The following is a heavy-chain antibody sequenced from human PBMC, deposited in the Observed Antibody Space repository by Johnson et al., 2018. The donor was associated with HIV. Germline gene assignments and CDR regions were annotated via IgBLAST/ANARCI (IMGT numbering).Heavy chain of an antibody. CDR1: GFTFSSYA. V-gene: IGHV3-30*03. CDR3: ARGGGCGGDCYSGYDAFDI. CDR2: ISYDGTDK. D-gene: IGHD2-21*01. Sequence: QVQLVESGGGVVQPGRSLRLSCAASGFTFSSYAMSWVRQAPGKGLEWVALISYDGTDKYYVDSVRGRFTISRDNSRNTLYLQVNSLRVEDTAVYHCARGGGCGGDCYSGYDAFDIWGQGTMVTVSS. J-gene: IGHJ3*02.